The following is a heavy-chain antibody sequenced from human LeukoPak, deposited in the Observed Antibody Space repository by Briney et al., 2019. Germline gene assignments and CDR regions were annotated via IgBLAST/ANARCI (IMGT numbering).Heavy chain of an antibody. J-gene: IGHJ4*02. V-gene: IGHV3-33*01. CDR3: ARDDGGVSDY. CDR2: IWYDGSNE. Sequence: GGSLRLSCAASGFTFSSYGMHWVRQGPGKGLEWVAVIWYDGSNEYYADSVKGRFTISRDNSKNTLYLQMNSLRAEDTAVYYCARDDGGVSDYWGQGTLVTVSS. CDR1: GFTFSSYG.